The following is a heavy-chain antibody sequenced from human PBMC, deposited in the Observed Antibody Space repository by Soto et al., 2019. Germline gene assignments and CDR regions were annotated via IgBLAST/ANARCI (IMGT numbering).Heavy chain of an antibody. CDR2: ISSSSSYI. J-gene: IGHJ5*02. Sequence: GGSLRLSCAASGFTFSSYSMNWVRQAPGKGLEWVSSISSSSSYIYYADSVKGRFTISRDNAKNSLYLQMNSLRAEDTAVYYCARVASLNWFDPWGQGTLVTVSS. CDR3: ARVASLNWFDP. V-gene: IGHV3-21*01. CDR1: GFTFSSYS.